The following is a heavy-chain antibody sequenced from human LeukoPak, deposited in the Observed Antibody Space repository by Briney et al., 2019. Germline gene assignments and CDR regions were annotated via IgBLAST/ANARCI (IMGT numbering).Heavy chain of an antibody. Sequence: SETLSLTCTVSGGSISNSFFWGWIRQPPGKGLEWIGSIYYSGSTFYSPSLKSRVIISVDRSKNQFSLKLSSVTAADTAVYYCARAVTLVRGVIMPDYWGQGTLVTVSS. CDR2: IYYSGST. J-gene: IGHJ4*02. CDR1: GGSISNSFF. D-gene: IGHD3-10*01. V-gene: IGHV4-39*07. CDR3: ARAVTLVRGVIMPDY.